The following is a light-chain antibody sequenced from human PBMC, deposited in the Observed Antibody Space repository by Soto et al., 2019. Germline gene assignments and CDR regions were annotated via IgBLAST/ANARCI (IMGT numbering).Light chain of an antibody. CDR2: AAS. CDR1: ENIFKY. V-gene: IGKV1-5*01. Sequence: DIQMIQSPATLSASVGDRITITCRASENIFKYVAWYQQTSGSAPNLLIYAASDLESGVPSRFSGSGSGTEFSLTTDNLQPNDSATYYCQHYNTRSIAFGGGTKVDVK. CDR3: QHYNTRSIA. J-gene: IGKJ4*01.